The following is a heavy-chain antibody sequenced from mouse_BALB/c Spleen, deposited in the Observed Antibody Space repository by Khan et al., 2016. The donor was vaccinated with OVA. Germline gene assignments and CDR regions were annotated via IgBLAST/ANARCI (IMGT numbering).Heavy chain of an antibody. D-gene: IGHD1-1*01. J-gene: IGHJ4*01. CDR2: INTYTGEP. V-gene: IGHV9-3-1*01. CDR1: GYTFTNYG. CDR3: ARPPYVSYVMVY. Sequence: IQLVQSGPELKKPGETVKISCKASGYTFTNYGMNWVKQAPGKGLKWMGWINTYTGEPTYADDFKGRFAFSLETYASTAYLKINNLKNEDTSTYFFARPPYVSYVMVYWGQGTSVNVSS.